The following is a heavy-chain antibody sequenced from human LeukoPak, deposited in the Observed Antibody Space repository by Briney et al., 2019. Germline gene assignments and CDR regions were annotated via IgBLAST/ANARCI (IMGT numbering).Heavy chain of an antibody. CDR1: DYSISSGYY. CDR2: IYHSGST. D-gene: IGHD2-2*01. V-gene: IGHV4-38-2*01. Sequence: PSETLSLTCAVSDYSISSGYYWGWIRQPPGKGLEWIGSIYHSGSTYYNPSLKSRVTISVDTSKNQFSLKLTSVTAADTAVYYCARQNGYCSSSRCYIFSFDIWGRGTMVTVSS. CDR3: ARQNGYCSSSRCYIFSFDI. J-gene: IGHJ3*02.